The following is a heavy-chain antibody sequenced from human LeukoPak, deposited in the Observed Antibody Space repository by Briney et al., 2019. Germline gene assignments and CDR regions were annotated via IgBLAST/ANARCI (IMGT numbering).Heavy chain of an antibody. J-gene: IGHJ6*02. CDR2: IIPIFGPA. V-gene: IGHV1-69*13. Sequence: SVKVSCKASGYTFSKYGVSWVRQAPGQGLEWMGGIIPIFGPANYAQKFQGRVTITADESTSTAYMELSSLRSEDTAVYYCGLTTVTRVYYYYAMDVWGQGTTVTVSS. CDR3: GLTTVTRVYYYYAMDV. D-gene: IGHD4-11*01. CDR1: GYTFSKYG.